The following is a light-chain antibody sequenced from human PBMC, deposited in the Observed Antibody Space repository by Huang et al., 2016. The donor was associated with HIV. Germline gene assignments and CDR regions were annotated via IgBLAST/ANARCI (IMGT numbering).Light chain of an antibody. J-gene: IGKJ2*01. CDR3: QQSYSTPFYT. CDR2: AAS. CDR1: QSVSTY. V-gene: IGKV1-39*01. Sequence: DILMTQSPSSLSASVGDRVTITCRASQSVSTYLNWYQQKPGKAPTLLIYAASSLQSWVPSRLSGSRSGTDFTLTISSLQPDDFATYYCQQSYSTPFYTFGQGTKLEIK.